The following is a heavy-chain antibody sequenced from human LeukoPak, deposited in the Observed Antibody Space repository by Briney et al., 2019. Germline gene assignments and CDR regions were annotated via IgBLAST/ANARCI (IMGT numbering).Heavy chain of an antibody. J-gene: IGHJ4*02. CDR1: GFTFSTFV. CDR2: IPYDGTNK. Sequence: TGGSLRLSCAASGFTFSTFVMHWVRQSPGKGLEWVAVIPYDGTNKYYADSVKGRFTISRDNSRNTLYLQMNSLRAEDTAVYYCAKVGWVMATGGDFDYWGQGTLVTVSS. V-gene: IGHV3-30*04. CDR3: AKVGWVMATGGDFDY. D-gene: IGHD2-21*01.